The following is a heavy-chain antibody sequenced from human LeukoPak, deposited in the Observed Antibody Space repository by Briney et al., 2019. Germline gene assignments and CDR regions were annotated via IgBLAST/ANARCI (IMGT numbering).Heavy chain of an antibody. V-gene: IGHV3-7*03. CDR2: LKQDGGQK. D-gene: IGHD1-1*01. CDR3: ASGNDFDY. Sequence: PGASLTLSCAASGFTFSNSRTSSARQPPGKRLGWVASLKQDGGQKYYLDSVKGRFTISRDNAKNSLSLQMNSLRVEDTAVYYCASGNDFDYWGQETLVTVSS. J-gene: IGHJ4*02. CDR1: GFTFSNSR.